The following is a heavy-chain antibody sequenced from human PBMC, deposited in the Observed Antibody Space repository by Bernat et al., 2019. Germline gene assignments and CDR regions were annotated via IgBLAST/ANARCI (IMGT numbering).Heavy chain of an antibody. Sequence: QLQLQESGPGLVRPSETLSLTCSVSGNSTSSRSLYWGWFRQTPRKGLEYIWTIYYTGSTYYNPSLRSRVTISMDTSKNHFSLKVGSVTAAETAVYYCARQIVGAHDFWGQGTLVTVSS. CDR3: ARQIVGAHDF. CDR2: IYYTGST. CDR1: GNSTSSRSLY. V-gene: IGHV4-39*01. D-gene: IGHD1-26*01. J-gene: IGHJ4*02.